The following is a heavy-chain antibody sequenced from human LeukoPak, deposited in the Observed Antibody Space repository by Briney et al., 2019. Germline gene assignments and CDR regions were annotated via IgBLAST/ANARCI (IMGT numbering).Heavy chain of an antibody. Sequence: KSSETLSLTCTVSGVSVSSGSYYWSWIRQPPGKGLEWIGYIYHSGSTNYNPSLKSRVTISVDTSKNQFSLKLSSVTAADTAVYYCAVQLVVPAAGALYYYYGMDVWGQGTTVTVSS. CDR3: AVQLVVPAAGALYYYYGMDV. V-gene: IGHV4-61*01. CDR1: GVSVSSGSYY. D-gene: IGHD2-2*01. J-gene: IGHJ6*02. CDR2: IYHSGST.